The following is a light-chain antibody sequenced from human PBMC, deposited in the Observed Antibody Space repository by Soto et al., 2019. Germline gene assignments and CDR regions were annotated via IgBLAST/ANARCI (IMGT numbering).Light chain of an antibody. CDR3: QQYNNWPPWT. CDR1: QSVSSN. Sequence: EIGMMQYPATLSVYPGGIATLSCRASQSVSSNLAWYQQKPGQAPRLLIYGASTRATGIPARFSGSGSGTEFTLTISSLQSEDFAVYSCQQYNNWPPWTFGQGTKVDIK. V-gene: IGKV3-15*01. J-gene: IGKJ1*01. CDR2: GAS.